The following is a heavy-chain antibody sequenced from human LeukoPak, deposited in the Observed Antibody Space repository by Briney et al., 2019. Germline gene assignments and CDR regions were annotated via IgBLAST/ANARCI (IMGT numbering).Heavy chain of an antibody. CDR2: ISSNGGST. D-gene: IGHD6-19*01. CDR1: GFTFTSYA. Sequence: GWSLTLSCSASGFTFTSYAMHWVRPAPGKGLEYVAAISSNGGSTYYADSVKGRFTISRDNSKNTLYLQISSLRAEDTAVYYCVKGGSGWYGGFYYFDYWGQGTLVTVSS. V-gene: IGHV3-64D*06. CDR3: VKGGSGWYGGFYYFDY. J-gene: IGHJ4*02.